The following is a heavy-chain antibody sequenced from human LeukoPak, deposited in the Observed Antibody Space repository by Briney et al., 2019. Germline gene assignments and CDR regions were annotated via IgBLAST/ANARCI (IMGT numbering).Heavy chain of an antibody. CDR3: ARRGEGYNFAY. CDR1: GYTFIGYY. J-gene: IGHJ4*02. D-gene: IGHD5-24*01. CDR2: INPNSGGT. Sequence: ASVKVSCKASGYTFIGYYLHWVRQAPGQGPEWMGWINPNSGGTKYAQKFQGRVTMTRDTSISTAYMELSSLRSDDTAVYYCARRGEGYNFAYWGQGTLVTVSS. V-gene: IGHV1-2*02.